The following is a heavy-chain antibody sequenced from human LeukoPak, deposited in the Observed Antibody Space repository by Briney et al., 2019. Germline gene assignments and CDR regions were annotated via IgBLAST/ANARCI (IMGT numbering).Heavy chain of an antibody. J-gene: IGHJ6*02. CDR2: INPNSGGT. Sequence: ASVKVSCKASGYTFIGYYMHWVRQAPGQGLEWMGWINPNSGGTNYAQKFQGRVTMTRDTSISTAYMELSRLRSDDTAVYYRARGPRADYYYGMDVWGQGTTVTVSS. V-gene: IGHV1-2*02. CDR3: ARGPRADYYYGMDV. CDR1: GYTFIGYY.